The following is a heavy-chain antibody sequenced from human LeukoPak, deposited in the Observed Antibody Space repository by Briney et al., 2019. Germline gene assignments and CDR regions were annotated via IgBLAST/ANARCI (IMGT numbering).Heavy chain of an antibody. V-gene: IGHV4-61*02. Sequence: PSQTLSLTCTVSGCSISSGSYYWSWIRQPAGKGLEWIGRIYTSGSTNYNPSLKSRVTISVDTSKNQFSLKLSSVTAADTAVYYCARERLSNWFDPWGQGTLVTVSS. CDR1: GCSISSGSYY. J-gene: IGHJ5*02. CDR2: IYTSGST. CDR3: ARERLSNWFDP. D-gene: IGHD3-16*02.